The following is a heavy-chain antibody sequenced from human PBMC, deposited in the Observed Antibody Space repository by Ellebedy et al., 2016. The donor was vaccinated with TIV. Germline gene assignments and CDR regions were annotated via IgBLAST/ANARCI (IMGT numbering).Heavy chain of an antibody. J-gene: IGHJ4*02. Sequence: PGGSLRLSCVHSGPIYRHNWMSRVRHAPGQVREWVAKINPLGSQKSYVDSVKGRFTISRDNAENSLFLEMNSLRVEDTAVYYCAAEAWWRLDSWGQGTLVTVSS. V-gene: IGHV3-7*01. CDR1: GPIYRHNW. D-gene: IGHD2-15*01. CDR2: INPLGSQK. CDR3: AAEAWWRLDS.